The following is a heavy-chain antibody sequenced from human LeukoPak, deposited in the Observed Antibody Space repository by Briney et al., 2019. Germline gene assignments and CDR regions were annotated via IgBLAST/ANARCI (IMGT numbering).Heavy chain of an antibody. CDR2: INAGNGNT. J-gene: IGHJ4*02. Sequence: ASVKVSCKASGYTFTTYAMHWVRQAPGQGLEWMGWINAGNGNTKYSHKFQDRVTIARDTSASTAYMELSSLRSEDTAVYYCARGLVGSSWYGDYFDYWGQGTLVTVSS. CDR1: GYTFTTYA. D-gene: IGHD6-13*01. CDR3: ARGLVGSSWYGDYFDY. V-gene: IGHV1-3*01.